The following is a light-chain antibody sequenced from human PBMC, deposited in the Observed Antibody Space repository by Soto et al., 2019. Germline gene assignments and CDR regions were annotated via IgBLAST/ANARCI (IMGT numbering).Light chain of an antibody. Sequence: EILLTQSPGTLSLSPGERATLSCRASQSVSSSYLAWYQQKPGQAPRLIIYGAFNRATGIPARFSGSGSGADFTLTLSSLEPEDFASYYCQQRNIWHPVTFGQGTRLEIK. CDR2: GAF. V-gene: IGKV3D-20*02. J-gene: IGKJ5*01. CDR1: QSVSSSY. CDR3: QQRNIWHPVT.